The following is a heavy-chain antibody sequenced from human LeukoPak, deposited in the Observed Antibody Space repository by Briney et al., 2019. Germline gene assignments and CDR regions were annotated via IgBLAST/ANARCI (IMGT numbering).Heavy chain of an antibody. Sequence: AGGSLRLSCAASGFTLSSNYMSWVRQAPGKGLEWGSVIYSGGSTYYSDSGKGRFTISRDNSKNKLYLQMNSLRPEDTAVYYCARDSDYYDSRGSLGAYWGQGTLVTVSS. CDR2: IYSGGST. D-gene: IGHD3-22*01. CDR1: GFTLSSNY. J-gene: IGHJ4*02. CDR3: ARDSDYYDSRGSLGAY. V-gene: IGHV3-53*01.